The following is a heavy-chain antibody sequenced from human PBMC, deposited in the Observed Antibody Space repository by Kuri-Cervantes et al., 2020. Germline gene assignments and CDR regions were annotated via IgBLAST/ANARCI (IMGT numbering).Heavy chain of an antibody. CDR3: ARDRRGYDSEYFQH. D-gene: IGHD5-12*01. CDR2: ISSSSTI. CDR1: GFTFSSFS. V-gene: IGHV3-48*02. Sequence: GGSLRLSCAASGFTFSSFSMNWVRQAPGKGLEWVSYISSSSTIYYADSVKGRFTISRDNAKNSLYLQMNSLRDEDTAVYYCARDRRGYDSEYFQHWGQGTLVTVSS. J-gene: IGHJ1*01.